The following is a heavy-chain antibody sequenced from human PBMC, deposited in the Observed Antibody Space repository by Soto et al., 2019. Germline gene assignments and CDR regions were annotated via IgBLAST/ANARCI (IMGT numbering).Heavy chain of an antibody. V-gene: IGHV3-30-3*01. J-gene: IGHJ1*01. Sequence: GGSLRLSCAASGFTFSSYAMHWVRQAPGKGLEWVAVISYDGSNKYYADSVKGRFTISRDNSKNTLYLQMNSLRAEDTAVYYCARDFFGSSSSPYFQHWGQGTLVTVSS. D-gene: IGHD6-6*01. CDR2: ISYDGSNK. CDR3: ARDFFGSSSSPYFQH. CDR1: GFTFSSYA.